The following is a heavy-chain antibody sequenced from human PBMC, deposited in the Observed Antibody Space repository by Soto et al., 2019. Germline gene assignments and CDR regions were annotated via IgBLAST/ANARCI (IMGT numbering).Heavy chain of an antibody. CDR2: IDWDDDK. CDR1: GFSLSTSGMC. Sequence: GSGPTLVNPTQTLTLTCTFSGFSLSTSGMCVSWIRQPPGKALEWLALIDWDDDKYYSTSLKTRLTISKDTSKNQVVLTMTNMDPVDTATYYCARMRRCYYDSSGYTVPFDYWGQGTLVTVSS. D-gene: IGHD3-22*01. V-gene: IGHV2-70*01. CDR3: ARMRRCYYDSSGYTVPFDY. J-gene: IGHJ4*02.